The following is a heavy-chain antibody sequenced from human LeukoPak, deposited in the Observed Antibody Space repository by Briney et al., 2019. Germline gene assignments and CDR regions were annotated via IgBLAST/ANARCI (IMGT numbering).Heavy chain of an antibody. Sequence: ASETLSLTCTVSGSSITTYTHWGWIRQSPGKGLEWIASIHHTGNTYYNPSLESRVTISIDTSKNQFSLKLSSVTAADTAVYYCARHRRANWFDPWGQGTLVTVSS. CDR3: ARHRRANWFDP. J-gene: IGHJ5*02. CDR1: GSSITTYTH. CDR2: IHHTGNT. V-gene: IGHV4-38-2*02.